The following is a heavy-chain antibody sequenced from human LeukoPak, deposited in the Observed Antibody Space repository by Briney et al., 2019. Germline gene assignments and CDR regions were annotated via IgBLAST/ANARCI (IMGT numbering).Heavy chain of an antibody. CDR1: GFTFSSYN. CDR2: ISTSSSYI. V-gene: IGHV3-21*01. CDR3: ARDREEYCSGGSCTNFDY. D-gene: IGHD2-15*01. Sequence: GGSLRLSCAASGFTFSSYNMNWVRQAPGKGLEWVSSISTSSSYIYYADSVKGRFTVSRDNARNSLFLQMNSLRVEDTAVYFCARDREEYCSGGSCTNFDYWGQGTLVTVSS. J-gene: IGHJ4*02.